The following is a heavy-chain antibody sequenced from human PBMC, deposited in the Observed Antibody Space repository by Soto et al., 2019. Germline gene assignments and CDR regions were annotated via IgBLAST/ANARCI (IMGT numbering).Heavy chain of an antibody. Sequence: QVQLQESGPGLVKPSQTLSLTCTVSGGSISSGDYYWTWIRQPPGKGLEWIGYIYYSGATDYNPSLKSRLTISRDRSENQFTLKMSSVTAADTAVYYCARDRAMAMCYYYYDGIDVWGQGTTVTVSS. CDR1: GGSISSGDYY. J-gene: IGHJ6*02. CDR2: IYYSGAT. CDR3: ARDRAMAMCYYYYDGIDV. D-gene: IGHD5-18*01. V-gene: IGHV4-30-4*01.